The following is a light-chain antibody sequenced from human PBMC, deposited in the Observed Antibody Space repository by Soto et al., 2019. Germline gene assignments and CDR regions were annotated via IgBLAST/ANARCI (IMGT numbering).Light chain of an antibody. V-gene: IGKV1-39*01. J-gene: IGKJ3*01. CDR1: QSISSY. CDR3: QQSYSTPPRFT. Sequence: DIQMTQSPSSLSASVGDRVTITFRASQSISSYLTWYQQKPGKAPKLLIYAASSLQSGVPSRFSGSGSGTDFTLTISSLQPEDFATYYCQQSYSTPPRFTFGPGTKVDIK. CDR2: AAS.